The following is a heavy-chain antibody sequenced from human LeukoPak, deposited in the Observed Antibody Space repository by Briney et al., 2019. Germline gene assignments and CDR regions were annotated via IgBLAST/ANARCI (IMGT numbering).Heavy chain of an antibody. J-gene: IGHJ5*02. CDR1: GYTFTSYY. CDR2: INPSGGST. D-gene: IGHD3-10*01. Sequence: GASVKVSCKASGYTFTSYYMHWVRQAPGQGLEWMGIINPSGGSTSYAQKFQGRVTMTRDTSTSTVYMKLSSLRSEDTAVYYCARDTTITMVRGDIGSSWFDPWGQGTLVTVSS. V-gene: IGHV1-46*01. CDR3: ARDTTITMVRGDIGSSWFDP.